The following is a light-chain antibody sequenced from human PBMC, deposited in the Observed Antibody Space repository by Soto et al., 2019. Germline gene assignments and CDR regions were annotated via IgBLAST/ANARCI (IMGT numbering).Light chain of an antibody. V-gene: IGKV3-11*01. J-gene: IGKJ4*01. Sequence: EIVLTQSPATLSLSPGVRATLSCRASQSVSSYLAWYQQKPGQAPRLLIYDASNRATGIPARFSGSGSGTDFTLTISSLEPEDFAVYYCQQRSNWPPGGTFGGGTKVEIK. CDR2: DAS. CDR1: QSVSSY. CDR3: QQRSNWPPGGT.